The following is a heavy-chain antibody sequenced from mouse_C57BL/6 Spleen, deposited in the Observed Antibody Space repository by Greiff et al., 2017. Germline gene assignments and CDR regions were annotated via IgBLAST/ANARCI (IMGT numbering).Heavy chain of an antibody. CDR3: ARAPYYYGSSYGEGYYAMDY. V-gene: IGHV2-9-1*01. CDR1: GFSLTSYA. D-gene: IGHD1-1*01. CDR2: IWTGGGT. Sequence: QVQLQQSGPGLVAPSQSLSITCTVSGFSLTSYAISWVRQPPGKGLEWLGVIWTGGGTNYNSALKSRLSISKDNSKSQVFLKMNSLQTDDTARYYCARAPYYYGSSYGEGYYAMDYWGQGTSVTVSS. J-gene: IGHJ4*01.